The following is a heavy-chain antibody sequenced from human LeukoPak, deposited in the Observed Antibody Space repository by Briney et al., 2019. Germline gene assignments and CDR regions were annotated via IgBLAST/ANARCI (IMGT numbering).Heavy chain of an antibody. CDR3: ARGEGESRDGYNRITMWVTDFDY. J-gene: IGHJ4*02. CDR2: ISSSGSTI. D-gene: IGHD5-24*01. V-gene: IGHV3-11*01. CDR1: GFTFSDYY. Sequence: NPGGSLRLSCAASGFTFSDYYMSWLRQAPGKGLEWVSYISSSGSTIYYADSVKGRFTISRDNAKNSPYLQMNSLRAEDTAVYYCARGEGESRDGYNRITMWVTDFDYWGQGTLVTVSS.